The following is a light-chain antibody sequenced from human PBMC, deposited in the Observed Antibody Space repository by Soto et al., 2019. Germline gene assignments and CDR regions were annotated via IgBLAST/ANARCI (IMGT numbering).Light chain of an antibody. V-gene: IGKV1-6*01. CDR3: LQDFKYPRT. J-gene: IGKJ1*01. CDR1: QDIRTE. Sequence: AIQMTQSPSSLSASVGDRVTITCRASQDIRTELGWYQQRPGEAPKLLIYASSNLQSGVPSRFSGSGSCTDFNLTINSLQPEDFATYYCLQDFKYPRTFGQGTKVEIK. CDR2: ASS.